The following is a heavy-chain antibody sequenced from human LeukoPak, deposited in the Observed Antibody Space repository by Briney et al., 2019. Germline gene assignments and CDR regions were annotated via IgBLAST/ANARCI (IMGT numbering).Heavy chain of an antibody. Sequence: GGSLRLSCAASGFTFDDYAMHWVRQAPGKGLEWVSGISWNSGSIGYADSVKGRFTISRDNAKNSLYLQMNSLRAGDPALYYCAKGAGYSSGWYGYWGQGTLVTVSS. V-gene: IGHV3-9*01. CDR2: ISWNSGSI. CDR3: AKGAGYSSGWYGY. J-gene: IGHJ4*02. CDR1: GFTFDDYA. D-gene: IGHD6-19*01.